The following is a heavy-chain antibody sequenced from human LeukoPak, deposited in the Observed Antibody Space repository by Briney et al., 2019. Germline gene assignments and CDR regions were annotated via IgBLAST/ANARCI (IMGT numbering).Heavy chain of an antibody. CDR1: GGSISSSSYY. D-gene: IGHD3-10*01. J-gene: IGHJ4*02. CDR3: ARRPTTETYYYGSGSYGPESDY. V-gene: IGHV4-39*01. CDR2: IYYSGST. Sequence: SETLSLTCTVSGGSISSSSYYWGWIRQPPGKGLEWIGSIYYSGSTYYNPSLKSRVTISVDTSKNQFSLKLSSVTAADTAVYYCARRPTTETYYYGSGSYGPESDYWGQGTLVTVSS.